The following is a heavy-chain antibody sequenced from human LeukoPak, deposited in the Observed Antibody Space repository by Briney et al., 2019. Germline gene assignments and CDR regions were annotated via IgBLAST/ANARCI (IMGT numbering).Heavy chain of an antibody. Sequence: PSETLSLTCAVYGGSFGGYYWSWIRQPPGKGLEWIGEINHSGSTNYNPSLKSRVTTSVDTSKNQFSLKLSSVTAADTAVYYCARGRGYNSFDYWGQGTLVTVSS. J-gene: IGHJ4*02. D-gene: IGHD5-24*01. V-gene: IGHV4-34*01. CDR2: INHSGST. CDR1: GGSFGGYY. CDR3: ARGRGYNSFDY.